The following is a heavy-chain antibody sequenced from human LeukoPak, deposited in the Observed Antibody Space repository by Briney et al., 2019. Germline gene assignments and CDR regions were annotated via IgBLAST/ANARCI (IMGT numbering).Heavy chain of an antibody. V-gene: IGHV4-39*07. CDR1: GGSISSSSYY. D-gene: IGHD2-21*01. Sequence: PSETLSLTCTVSGGSISSSSYYWGWIRQPPGKGLEWIGSIYYSGSTYYNPSLKSRVTISIDTSKNQFSLKLSSVTAADTAVYYCARGIGPYFQHWGQGTLVTVSS. CDR2: IYYSGST. CDR3: ARGIGPYFQH. J-gene: IGHJ1*01.